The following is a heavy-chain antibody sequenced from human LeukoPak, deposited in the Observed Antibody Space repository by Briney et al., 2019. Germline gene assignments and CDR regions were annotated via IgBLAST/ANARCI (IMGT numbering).Heavy chain of an antibody. CDR2: FDPEDGET. D-gene: IGHD3-22*01. V-gene: IGHV1-24*01. CDR1: GYTLTELS. Sequence: ASVKVSCKVSGYTLTELSMHWVRQAPGKGLEWMGGFDPEDGETIYAQKFQGRVTMTEDTSTDTAYMELSSLRSEDTAVYYCARVLSTYYYDSSGLSRWGQGTLVTVSS. J-gene: IGHJ4*02. CDR3: ARVLSTYYYDSSGLSR.